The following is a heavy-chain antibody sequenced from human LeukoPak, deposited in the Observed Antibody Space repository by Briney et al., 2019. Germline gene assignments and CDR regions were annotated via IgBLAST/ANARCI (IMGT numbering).Heavy chain of an antibody. D-gene: IGHD3-3*01. J-gene: IGHJ6*02. V-gene: IGHV3-64D*06. CDR1: RVTLSADA. CDR2: ISSNGGST. Sequence: PGGSLRLSCSASRVTLSADAFHSVRQAPGKGLKYVSGISSNGGSTYYADSVKGRFTISRDNSENTVFLQMSCPRPAPQAVYSCVNLGWSLVPEYYYGMDVWGQGTTVTVSS. CDR3: VNLGWSLVPEYYYGMDV.